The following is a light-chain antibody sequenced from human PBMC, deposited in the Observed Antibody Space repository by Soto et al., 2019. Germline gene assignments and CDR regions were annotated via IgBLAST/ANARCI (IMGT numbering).Light chain of an antibody. CDR2: KAS. J-gene: IGKJ1*01. CDR3: QQYNSYPWT. Sequence: DIPMTQSPSTLSASVGDRVTITCRASQSISSWLAWYQHKPGKAPKLLTYKASSLESGVPSRFSAGGSGTEFTLTINSLQPDDFATYFCQQYNSYPWTFGQGTKVEIK. V-gene: IGKV1-5*03. CDR1: QSISSW.